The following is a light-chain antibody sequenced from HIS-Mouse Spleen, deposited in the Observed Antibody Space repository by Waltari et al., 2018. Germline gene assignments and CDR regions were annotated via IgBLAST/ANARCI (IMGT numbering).Light chain of an antibody. J-gene: IGKJ1*01. Sequence: EIVLTQSPGTLSLSPGERATLSCRASQSVSSSYLAWYQQQPGQAPRLLIYGASSRATGLPETFSCSGSWTDFPLTISSLEPEDFVVYYCQQYGSSPPWTFGQGTKVEIK. CDR1: QSVSSSY. CDR3: QQYGSSPPWT. V-gene: IGKV3-20*01. CDR2: GAS.